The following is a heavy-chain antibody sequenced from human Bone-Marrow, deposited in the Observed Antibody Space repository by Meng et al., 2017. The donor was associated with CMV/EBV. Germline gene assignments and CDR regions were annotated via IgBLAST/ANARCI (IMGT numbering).Heavy chain of an antibody. D-gene: IGHD6-13*01. V-gene: IGHV1-18*01. J-gene: IGHJ4*02. CDR3: ARIDSSLEHCY. Sequence: ASVKVSCKASGYTFTSYGISWVRQAPGQGLEWMGWINPNTGGTKYAQRFQGRVTITTDESTSTAYMELSSLRSEDTAVYYCARIDSSLEHCYWGQGTLVTVSS. CDR1: GYTFTSYG. CDR2: INPNTGGT.